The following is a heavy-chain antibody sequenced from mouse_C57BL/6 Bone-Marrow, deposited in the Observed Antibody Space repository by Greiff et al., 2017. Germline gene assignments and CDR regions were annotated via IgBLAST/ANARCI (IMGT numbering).Heavy chain of an antibody. CDR3: TRRYDVGYAMDY. CDR2: ISSGGDYI. J-gene: IGHJ4*01. D-gene: IGHD2-12*01. CDR1: GFTFSSYA. Sequence: EVKLEESGEGLVKPGGSLKLSCAASGFTFSSYAMSWVRQTPEKRLEWVAYISSGGDYIYYADTVKGRFTISRDNARNTLYLQMSSLTSEDTAMYYCTRRYDVGYAMDYWGQGTSVTVSS. V-gene: IGHV5S21*01.